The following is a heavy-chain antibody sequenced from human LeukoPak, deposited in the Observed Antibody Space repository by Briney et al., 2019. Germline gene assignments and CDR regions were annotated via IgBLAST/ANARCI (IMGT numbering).Heavy chain of an antibody. CDR3: ARLWFGEYYYYYGMDV. V-gene: IGHV4-59*08. Sequence: PSETLSLTCSVSGASISSYYWSWIRQPPGIGLEWIGYIYYTGSTNYNPSLKSRVTISVDTSKNQFSLKLSSVTAADTAVYYCARLWFGEYYYYYGMDVWGQGTTATVSS. D-gene: IGHD3-10*01. J-gene: IGHJ6*02. CDR1: GASISSYY. CDR2: IYYTGST.